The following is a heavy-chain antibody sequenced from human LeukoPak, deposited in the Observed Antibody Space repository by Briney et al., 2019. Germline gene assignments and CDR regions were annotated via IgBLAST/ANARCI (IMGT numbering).Heavy chain of an antibody. CDR2: ISAYNGNT. CDR3: ARDRAAAANWFDP. V-gene: IGHV1-18*01. Sequence: ASVKVSCKASGGTFSNYAISWVRQAPGQGLEWMGWISAYNGNTNYAQKLQGRVTMTTDTSTSTAYMELRSLRSDDTAVYYCARDRAAAANWFDPWGQGTLVTVSS. CDR1: GGTFSNYA. D-gene: IGHD6-13*01. J-gene: IGHJ5*02.